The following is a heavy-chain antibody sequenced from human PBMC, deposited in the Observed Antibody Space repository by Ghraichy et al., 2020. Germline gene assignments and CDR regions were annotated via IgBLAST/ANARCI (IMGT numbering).Heavy chain of an antibody. V-gene: IGHV4-38-2*01. CDR1: GYSISSGYY. CDR2: IYHSGST. Sequence: TLSLTCAVSGYSISSGYYWGWIRQPPGKGLEWIGSIYHSGSTYYNPSLKSRVTISVDTSKNQFSLKLSSVTAADTAVYYCARASYDFWSGTSPRDYYGMDVWGQGTTVTVSS. D-gene: IGHD3-3*01. J-gene: IGHJ6*02. CDR3: ARASYDFWSGTSPRDYYGMDV.